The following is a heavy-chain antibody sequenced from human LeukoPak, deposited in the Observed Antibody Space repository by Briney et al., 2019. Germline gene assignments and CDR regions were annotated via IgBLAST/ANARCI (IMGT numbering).Heavy chain of an antibody. D-gene: IGHD6-13*01. CDR3: ARVVAYSSSSHWFDP. J-gene: IGHJ5*02. CDR1: GGSISSSSYY. CDR2: IYYSGST. V-gene: IGHV4-39*07. Sequence: SETLSLTCTVSGGSISSSSYYWGWIRQPPGKGLEWIGSIYYSGSTYDSPSLKSRVTISVDTSKNQFSLKLSSVTAADTAVYYCARVVAYSSSSHWFDPWGQGTLVTVSS.